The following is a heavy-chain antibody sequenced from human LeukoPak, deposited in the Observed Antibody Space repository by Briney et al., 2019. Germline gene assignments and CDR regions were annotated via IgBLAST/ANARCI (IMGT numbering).Heavy chain of an antibody. V-gene: IGHV3-7*01. D-gene: IGHD4-17*01. Sequence: GGSLRLSCAASEFIVSINYMTWVRQAPGKGLEWVANIKQDGSEKNYVDSVKGRFTISRDNAKNTLNLQMNTLRAEDTAVYYCARGGYGAHMGWGQGNLVIVSS. J-gene: IGHJ4*02. CDR2: IKQDGSEK. CDR3: ARGGYGAHMG. CDR1: EFIVSINY.